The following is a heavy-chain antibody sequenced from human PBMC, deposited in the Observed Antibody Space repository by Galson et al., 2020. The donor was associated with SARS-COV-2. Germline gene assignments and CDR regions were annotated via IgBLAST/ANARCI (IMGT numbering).Heavy chain of an antibody. Sequence: SQTLSLTCAVSGGSFSDYHWTWIRQPPGKGLEWIGEANHSGSTNYNPSLRSRLVISVDTSKNQFTLRLTSVTAADSAVYYCARRVTVVRGVLLGHGMDVWGQGSTVTVSS. CDR3: ARRVTVVRGVLLGHGMDV. D-gene: IGHD3-10*01. CDR2: ANHSGST. J-gene: IGHJ6*02. V-gene: IGHV4-34*01. CDR1: GGSFSDYH.